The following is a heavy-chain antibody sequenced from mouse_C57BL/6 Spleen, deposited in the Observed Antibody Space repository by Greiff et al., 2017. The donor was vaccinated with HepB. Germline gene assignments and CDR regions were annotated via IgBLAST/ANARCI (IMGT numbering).Heavy chain of an antibody. CDR1: GYAFSSYW. J-gene: IGHJ2*01. V-gene: IGHV1-80*01. Sequence: VQLQQSGAELVKPGASVKISCKASGYAFSSYWMNWVKQRPGKGLEWIGQIYPGDGDTNYNGKFKGKATLTADKSSSTAYMQLSSLTSEDSAVSFCARTDYYVSSYSYWGQGTTLTVSS. CDR3: ARTDYYVSSYSY. CDR2: IYPGDGDT. D-gene: IGHD1-1*01.